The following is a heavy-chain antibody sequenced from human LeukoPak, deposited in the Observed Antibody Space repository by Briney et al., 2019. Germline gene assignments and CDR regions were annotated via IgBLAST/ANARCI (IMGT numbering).Heavy chain of an antibody. J-gene: IGHJ3*02. CDR1: GYTFTNYY. V-gene: IGHV1-69*13. D-gene: IGHD3-16*01. Sequence: GASVKVSCKAAGYTFTNYYMQWVRQAPGQGLEWMGGIIPIFGTANYAQKFQGRVTITADESTSTAYMELSSLRSEDTAVYYCAMGGSGAFDIWGQGTMVTVPS. CDR3: AMGGSGAFDI. CDR2: IIPIFGTA.